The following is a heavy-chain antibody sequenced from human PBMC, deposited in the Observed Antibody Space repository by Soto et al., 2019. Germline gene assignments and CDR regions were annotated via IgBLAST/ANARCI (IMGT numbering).Heavy chain of an antibody. Sequence: QVQLQESGPGLVKPSGTLSLTCAVSGGSISSSNWWSWVRQPPGKGLEWIGEIYHSGSTNYNPSLKRRGTIAVDKSKNQCARKLSSVSAADTAVYYCARGGGKPRRGFYDYWGQGTLVTVSS. D-gene: IGHD3-16*01. V-gene: IGHV4-4*02. J-gene: IGHJ4*02. CDR3: ARGGGKPRRGFYDY. CDR1: GGSISSSNW. CDR2: IYHSGST.